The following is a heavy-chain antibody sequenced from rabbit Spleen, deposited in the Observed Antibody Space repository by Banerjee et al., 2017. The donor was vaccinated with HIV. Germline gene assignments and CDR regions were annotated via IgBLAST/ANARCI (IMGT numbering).Heavy chain of an antibody. J-gene: IGHJ6*01. D-gene: IGHD8-1*01. CDR3: ARDTGSSFSSYGMDL. CDR1: GVSFSFSSY. Sequence: QEHLEESGGGLVKPGASLTLTCTASGVSFSFSSYMCWVRQAPGKGLEWIGCIEVDSSGFTYFATWAKGRFTISKTSSTTVTLQVTRLTAADTATYFCARDTGSSFSSYGMDLWGPGTLVTVS. V-gene: IGHV1S45*01. CDR2: IEVDSSGFT.